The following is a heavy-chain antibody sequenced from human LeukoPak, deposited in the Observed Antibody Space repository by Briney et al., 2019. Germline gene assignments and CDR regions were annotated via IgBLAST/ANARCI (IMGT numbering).Heavy chain of an antibody. J-gene: IGHJ5*02. CDR1: GYSFTSHY. CDR2: INPRGTST. D-gene: IGHD6-19*01. CDR3: ARGSGWYYWFDP. V-gene: IGHV1-46*01. Sequence: ASVKVSCKASGYSFTSHYMHWVRQAPGQGLEWMGLINPRGTSTIYAEKFQGRIIMTRDMSTTTDYMELSSLKSDDTAVYYCARGSGWYYWFDPWGQGTLVTVSS.